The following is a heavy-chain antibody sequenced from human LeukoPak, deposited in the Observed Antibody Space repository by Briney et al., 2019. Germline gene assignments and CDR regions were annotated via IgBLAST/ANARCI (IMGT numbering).Heavy chain of an antibody. CDR3: ARDYDLGYMDV. Sequence: SETLSLTCTVSGGSISSSNWWSWVRQPPGKGLEWIGEIYHSGATNYNPSLKSRVTISIDKSKNQFSLKLTSVTAADTAVYYCARDYDLGYMDVWGKGTTVTVSS. CDR1: GGSISSSNW. CDR2: IYHSGAT. D-gene: IGHD3-3*01. V-gene: IGHV4-4*02. J-gene: IGHJ6*03.